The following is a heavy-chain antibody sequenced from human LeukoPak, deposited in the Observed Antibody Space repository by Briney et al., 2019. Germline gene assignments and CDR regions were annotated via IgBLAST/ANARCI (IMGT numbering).Heavy chain of an antibody. Sequence: PSETLSLTCAVYGGSFSGYYWSWIRQPPGKGLEWIGEINHSGSTSYNPSLKSRVTISVDTSKNQFSLKLSSVTAADTAVYYCARDRRPGIAAAGAFDLWGQGTMVTVSS. D-gene: IGHD6-13*01. CDR2: INHSGST. CDR3: ARDRRPGIAAAGAFDL. J-gene: IGHJ3*01. V-gene: IGHV4-34*01. CDR1: GGSFSGYY.